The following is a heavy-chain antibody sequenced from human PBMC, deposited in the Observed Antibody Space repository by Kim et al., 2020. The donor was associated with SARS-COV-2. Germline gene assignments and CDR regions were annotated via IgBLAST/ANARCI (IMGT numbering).Heavy chain of an antibody. CDR3: ARQRGGQLLGVGYYYGMDV. J-gene: IGHJ6*02. V-gene: IGHV5-51*01. CDR2: IYPGDSDT. CDR1: GYSFTSYW. D-gene: IGHD2-2*01. Sequence: GESLKISCKGSGYSFTSYWIGWVRQMPGKGLEWMGIIYPGDSDTRYSPSFQGQVTISADKSISTAYLQWSSLKASDTAMYYCARQRGGQLLGVGYYYGMDVWGQGTTVTVSS.